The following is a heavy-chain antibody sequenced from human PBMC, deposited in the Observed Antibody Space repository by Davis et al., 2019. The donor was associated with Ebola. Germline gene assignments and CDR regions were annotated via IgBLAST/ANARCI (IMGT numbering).Heavy chain of an antibody. CDR2: IKQDGSVT. Sequence: GESLKISCAASKFTFNSYPMTWVRQAPGKGLEWVANIKQDGSVTYYVDSVKGRFTVSRDNSRNTLYLQMDSLRPEDTAVYYCVARNFDDWGPGTVVTVAS. CDR1: KFTFNSYP. CDR3: VARNFDD. J-gene: IGHJ4*02. V-gene: IGHV3-7*01.